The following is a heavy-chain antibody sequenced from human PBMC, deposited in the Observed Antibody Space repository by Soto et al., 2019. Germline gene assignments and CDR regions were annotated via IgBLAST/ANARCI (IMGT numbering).Heavy chain of an antibody. CDR3: ARDSGSYNYYYGMDV. Sequence: QVQLVESGGGVVQPGRSLRLSCAASGFTFSSYGMHWVRQAPGKGLEWVAVIWYDGSNKYYADSVKGRFTISRDNSKNTLYLQMNSLRAEDTAVYYCARDSGSYNYYYGMDVWGQGTTVTVSS. CDR1: GFTFSSYG. J-gene: IGHJ6*02. D-gene: IGHD1-26*01. CDR2: IWYDGSNK. V-gene: IGHV3-33*01.